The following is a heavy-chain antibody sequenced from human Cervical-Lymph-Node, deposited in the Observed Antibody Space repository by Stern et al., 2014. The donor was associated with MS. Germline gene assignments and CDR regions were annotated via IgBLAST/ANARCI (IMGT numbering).Heavy chain of an antibody. Sequence: VQLVESGGGLVQPGGSLRLSCVGSGFTFSDHFIDWVRQAPGKGLEWVCRIRNKASHYSTEYAASVKGRFTFSRDDSENSLFVQMNSLRIEDTAIYYCARDNKVFGIDVLGQGTSATVSS. D-gene: IGHD2/OR15-2a*01. CDR1: GFTFSDHF. J-gene: IGHJ6*02. CDR2: IRNKASHYST. CDR3: ARDNKVFGIDV. V-gene: IGHV3-72*01.